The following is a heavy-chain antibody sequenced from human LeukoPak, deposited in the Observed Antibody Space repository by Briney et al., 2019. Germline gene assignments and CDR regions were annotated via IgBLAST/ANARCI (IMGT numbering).Heavy chain of an antibody. V-gene: IGHV3-23*01. CDR3: AKDRSIAAGDDAFDI. Sequence: GGSLRLSCAASGFTFDDFAMSWVRQAPGKGLEWVSAISGSGGSTCYADSVKGRFTISRGNSKNTLYLQMNSLRAEDTAVYYCAKDRSIAAGDDAFDIWGQGTMVTVS. D-gene: IGHD6-13*01. J-gene: IGHJ3*02. CDR1: GFTFDDFA. CDR2: ISGSGGST.